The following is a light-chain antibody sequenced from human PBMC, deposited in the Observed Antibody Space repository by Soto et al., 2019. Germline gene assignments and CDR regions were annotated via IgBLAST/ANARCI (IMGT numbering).Light chain of an antibody. CDR3: QQYGSSPIT. J-gene: IGKJ5*01. CDR1: HSVSRSY. Sequence: VLAQSPATLALSSGERGFLSGGARHSVSRSYVAWYTHKPGLAPRLLIHDTSSRAIGIPDRLSGSKSGTNFTLTIRRMEPEDVGMYYCQQYGSSPITFGQGTRLEIK. CDR2: DTS. V-gene: IGKV3D-20*01.